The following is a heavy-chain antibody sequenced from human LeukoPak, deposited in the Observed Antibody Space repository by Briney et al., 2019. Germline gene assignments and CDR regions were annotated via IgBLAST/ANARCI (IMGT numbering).Heavy chain of an antibody. CDR3: ARDLGITMIVAHDY. J-gene: IGHJ4*02. Sequence: GGSLRLSCAASGLSVDGNYMTWVRQAPGKGLEWVSSISSSSTIYYADSVKGRFTISRDNAKNSLYLQMNSLRAEDTAVYYCARDLGITMIVAHDYWGQGTLVTVSS. V-gene: IGHV3-69-1*01. D-gene: IGHD3-22*01. CDR2: ISSSSTI. CDR1: GLSVDGNY.